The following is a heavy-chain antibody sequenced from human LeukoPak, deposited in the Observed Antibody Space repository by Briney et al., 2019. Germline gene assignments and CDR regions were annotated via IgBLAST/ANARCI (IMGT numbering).Heavy chain of an antibody. CDR1: GYSFTSYW. D-gene: IGHD3-9*01. CDR2: IDPSDSYT. CDR3: ARLWDVLTGYSTAGGDAFDI. Sequence: GESLKISCKGSGYSFTSYWISWVRQMPGKGLEWMGRIDPSDSYTNYSPSFQGHVTISADKSISTAYLQWSSLKASDTAMYYCARLWDVLTGYSTAGGDAFDIWGQGTMVTVSS. J-gene: IGHJ3*02. V-gene: IGHV5-10-1*01.